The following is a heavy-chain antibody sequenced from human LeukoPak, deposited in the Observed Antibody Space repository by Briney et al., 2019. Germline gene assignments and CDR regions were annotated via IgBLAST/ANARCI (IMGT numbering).Heavy chain of an antibody. D-gene: IGHD3-3*01. V-gene: IGHV3-23*01. CDR2: ISGSGGST. J-gene: IGHJ6*02. CDR3: AKDQVDLFWSSLYYYYGMDV. CDR1: GFTFSSYA. Sequence: GGALRLSCSASGFTFSSYAMSWVRQAPGKGLEWVSAISGSGGSTYYADSVKGRFTISRDNSKNTLSLQMNSLRAEDTAVYYCAKDQVDLFWSSLYYYYGMDVWGQGTTVTVSS.